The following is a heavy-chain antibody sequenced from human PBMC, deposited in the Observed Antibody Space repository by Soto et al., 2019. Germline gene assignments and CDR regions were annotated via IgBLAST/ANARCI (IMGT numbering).Heavy chain of an antibody. CDR3: AKDSGTTLYYFDY. CDR1: GFTFSSYG. Sequence: GGSLRLSCAASGFTFSSYGMHWVRQAPGKGLEWVAVISYDGSNKYYADSVKGRFTISRDNSKNTLYLQMNSLRAEDTAVYYCAKDSGTTLYYFDYWGQGTLVTVSS. V-gene: IGHV3-30*18. J-gene: IGHJ4*02. D-gene: IGHD1-7*01. CDR2: ISYDGSNK.